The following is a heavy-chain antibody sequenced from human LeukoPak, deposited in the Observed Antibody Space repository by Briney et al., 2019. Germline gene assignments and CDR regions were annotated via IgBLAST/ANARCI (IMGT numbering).Heavy chain of an antibody. CDR3: ARDALKFGAGRWLDP. CDR2: IYDSGRT. V-gene: IGHV4-59*01. J-gene: IGHJ5*02. Sequence: PSETLSLTCTVSGGSISSYYWSWIRQPPGTGLEWIGYIYDSGRTNYNPSLKSRVLISVDVSKNHFSLLLSSVTAADTAVYYCARDALKFGAGRWLDPWGQGTLVTVSS. CDR1: GGSISSYY. D-gene: IGHD3-16*01.